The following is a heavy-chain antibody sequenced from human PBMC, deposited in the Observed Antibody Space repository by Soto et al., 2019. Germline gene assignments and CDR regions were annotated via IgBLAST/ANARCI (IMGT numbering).Heavy chain of an antibody. CDR1: GFTFSNYE. CDR2: IGLAGDK. CDR3: AKDKAIPMIVVVTDAFDI. D-gene: IGHD3-22*01. V-gene: IGHV3-13*04. Sequence: GGSLRLSCAASGFTFSNYEMHWVRQAPGKGLEWVSGIGLAGDKYYPGSLMGRFTISRDNVENSLYLDMNSLRAGDTAVYYCAKDKAIPMIVVVTDAFDIWGQGTMVTV. J-gene: IGHJ3*02.